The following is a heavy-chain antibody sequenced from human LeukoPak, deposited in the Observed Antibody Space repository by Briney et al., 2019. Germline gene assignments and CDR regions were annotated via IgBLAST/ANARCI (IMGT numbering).Heavy chain of an antibody. V-gene: IGHV3-11*03. J-gene: IGHJ4*02. CDR2: ISTSSSYT. Sequence: GGSLRLSCAASGFTFSDYYMSWIRQAPGKGLEWISYISTSSSYTIYADSVKGRFTISRDNAKNSLYLQMNSLRAEDTAVYYCVGSSGYSDYYLHHWGQGALVTVSS. CDR3: VGSSGYSDYYLHH. CDR1: GFTFSDYY. D-gene: IGHD3-22*01.